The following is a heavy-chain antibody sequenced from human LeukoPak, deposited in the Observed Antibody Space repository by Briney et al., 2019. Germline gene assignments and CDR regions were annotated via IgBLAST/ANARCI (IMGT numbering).Heavy chain of an antibody. J-gene: IGHJ4*02. Sequence: GASVKVSCKASGYTFTSYGINWVRQPPGQGLEWMGWISAYNSNTHYAQKLQGRVTMTTDTSTSTAYMEVRSLRSDDTAVYYCARLVSYGDYDYWGQGTLVTVSS. D-gene: IGHD4-17*01. V-gene: IGHV1-18*01. CDR2: ISAYNSNT. CDR1: GYTFTSYG. CDR3: ARLVSYGDYDY.